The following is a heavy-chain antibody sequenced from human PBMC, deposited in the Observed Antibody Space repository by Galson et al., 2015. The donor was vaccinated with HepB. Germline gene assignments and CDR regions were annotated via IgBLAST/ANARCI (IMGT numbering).Heavy chain of an antibody. D-gene: IGHD2-15*01. Sequence: SLRLSCAASEFTFSDYGMHWVRQAPGKGLEWVALIWKDGTNKYYADAVKGRFTISRDNSENTLYLQMNSLRAEDSAVYYCVRAVRYGWYYFDHWGPGAQVTVSS. CDR1: EFTFSDYG. V-gene: IGHV3-33*01. CDR2: IWKDGTNK. CDR3: VRAVRYGWYYFDH. J-gene: IGHJ4*02.